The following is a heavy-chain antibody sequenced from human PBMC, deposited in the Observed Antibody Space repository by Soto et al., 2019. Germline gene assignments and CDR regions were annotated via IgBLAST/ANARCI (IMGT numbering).Heavy chain of an antibody. J-gene: IGHJ3*02. CDR2: ITPYNGDT. D-gene: IGHD3-10*01. V-gene: IGHV1-18*01. Sequence: QVQLVQSGAELKKPGASVKVSCKASGHTFTTYAISWMRQAPGQGLEWMGWITPYNGDTNYAQKFQGRVTMTTDTSRSTGYVELRSLRSDATAVYYCAGGAGAFAIWGQGTMVTVSS. CDR3: AGGAGAFAI. CDR1: GHTFTTYA.